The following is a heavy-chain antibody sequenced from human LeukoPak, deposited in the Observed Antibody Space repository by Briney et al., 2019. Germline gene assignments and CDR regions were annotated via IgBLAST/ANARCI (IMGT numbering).Heavy chain of an antibody. J-gene: IGHJ4*02. CDR3: ARKYNGYGGWIDY. CDR2: IYYSGNT. D-gene: IGHD5-12*01. CDR1: NDSMNNYY. V-gene: IGHV4-59*01. Sequence: SETLSCTGAGSNDSMNNYYGSWIRQPPGKRLEWIGYIYYSGNTNYNPSLKSRVTISLDTSKNQFSLKLSSVTAADTAVYYCARKYNGYGGWIDYWAQGTLVTVSS.